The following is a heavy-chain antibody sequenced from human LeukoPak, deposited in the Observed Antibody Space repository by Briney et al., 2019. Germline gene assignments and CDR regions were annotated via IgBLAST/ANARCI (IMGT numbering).Heavy chain of an antibody. Sequence: SETLSLTCTVSSGSISNYYWSWIRQPAAKGLEWIGRMYTSDSTNYNPSLKSRVTISVDKSKNQVSLKLNSVTAADTAVYYCARGSGYSSFDYWGQGTLVTVSS. CDR2: MYTSDST. D-gene: IGHD6-19*01. CDR1: SGSISNYY. CDR3: ARGSGYSSFDY. J-gene: IGHJ4*02. V-gene: IGHV4-4*07.